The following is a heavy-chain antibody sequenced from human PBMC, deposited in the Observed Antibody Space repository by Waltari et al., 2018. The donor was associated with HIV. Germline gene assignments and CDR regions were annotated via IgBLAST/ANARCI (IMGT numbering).Heavy chain of an antibody. J-gene: IGHJ4*02. V-gene: IGHV1-69*01. Sequence: QVQLVQSGAEVKKPGSSVKVSCKASGGTFSSYAISWVRQAPGQGLEWMGGIIPIFGTANYAQKFQGRVTITADESTSTAYMELSSLRSEDTAVYYCARHYDYVWGSWGYFDYWGQGTLVTVSS. CDR2: IIPIFGTA. CDR3: ARHYDYVWGSWGYFDY. CDR1: GGTFSSYA. D-gene: IGHD3-16*01.